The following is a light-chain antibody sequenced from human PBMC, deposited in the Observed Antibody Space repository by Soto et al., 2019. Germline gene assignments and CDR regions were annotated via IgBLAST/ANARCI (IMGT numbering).Light chain of an antibody. Sequence: DIPLSQSPSSLSASVGDRVTITCRASQTISSYLNWYQHTPGTAPKLLIYTASTLQSGVPARFSGSGSGTDFTLTITSLQPEDFATYYCQQSYNPPVTFGQGTKLEI. CDR2: TAS. CDR3: QQSYNPPVT. CDR1: QTISSY. J-gene: IGKJ2*01. V-gene: IGKV1-39*01.